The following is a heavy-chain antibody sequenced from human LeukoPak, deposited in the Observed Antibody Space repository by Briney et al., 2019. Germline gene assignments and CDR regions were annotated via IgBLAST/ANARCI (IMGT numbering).Heavy chain of an antibody. Sequence: GGSLRLSCAASGFTFSSYAMHWVRQAPGKGLEWMGGFDPEGGETIYAQKFQGRVTMTEDTSTDTAYMELSSLRSEDTAVYYCATASGIAARLDYWGQGTLVTVSS. J-gene: IGHJ4*02. D-gene: IGHD6-6*01. CDR1: GFTFSSYA. V-gene: IGHV1-24*01. CDR3: ATASGIAARLDY. CDR2: FDPEGGET.